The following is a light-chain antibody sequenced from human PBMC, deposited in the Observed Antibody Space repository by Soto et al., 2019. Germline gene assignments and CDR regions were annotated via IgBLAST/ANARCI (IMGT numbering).Light chain of an antibody. Sequence: QSALTQPRSVSGSPGQSVTISCTGTSSDVGGYNYVSWYQHHPGQAPKLMIYDVSKRPSGVPDRFSGSKSGNTASLTISGLQAEDEADYYCFSYAGSYTWVFGGGTKLTVL. CDR1: SSDVGGYNY. CDR2: DVS. CDR3: FSYAGSYTWV. J-gene: IGLJ3*02. V-gene: IGLV2-11*01.